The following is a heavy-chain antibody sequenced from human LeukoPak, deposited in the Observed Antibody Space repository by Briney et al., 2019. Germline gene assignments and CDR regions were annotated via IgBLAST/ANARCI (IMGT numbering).Heavy chain of an antibody. CDR1: GFTFSSYW. D-gene: IGHD3-22*01. V-gene: IGHV3-7*01. CDR3: ARDRVRVSWLSVDYYYYYYMDV. J-gene: IGHJ6*03. Sequence: GGFLRLSCAASGFTFSSYWMSWVRQAPGKGLEWVANIKQDGSEKYYVDSVKGRFTISRDNAKNSLYLQMNSLRAEDTAVYYCARDRVRVSWLSVDYYYYYYMDVWGKGTTVTISS. CDR2: IKQDGSEK.